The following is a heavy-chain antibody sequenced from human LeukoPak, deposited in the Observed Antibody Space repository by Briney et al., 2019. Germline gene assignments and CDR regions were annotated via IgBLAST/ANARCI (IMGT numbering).Heavy chain of an antibody. J-gene: IGHJ4*02. V-gene: IGHV5-51*01. CDR2: IYPGDADT. D-gene: IGHD5-24*01. CDR3: ARQRDGFFDY. CDR1: GYTFSSYW. Sequence: EVSCKASGYTFSSYWIGWVRQMPGKGLEWVSIIYPGDADTRYSPSFQGHVTVSADKSMSTAYLQWSSLKASDTALYYCARQRDGFFDYWGQGTLVTVSS.